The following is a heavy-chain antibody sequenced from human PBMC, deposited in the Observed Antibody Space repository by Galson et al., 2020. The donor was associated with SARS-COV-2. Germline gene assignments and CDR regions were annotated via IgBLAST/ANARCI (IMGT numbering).Heavy chain of an antibody. D-gene: IGHD3-16*02. CDR2: IYYSRST. V-gene: IGHV4-59*01. Sequence: SETLSLTCTVSGGSISSYYWSWIRQPPGKGLGWSGYIYYSRSTDYNPSLKSRATISVDTSKNQFSLKLSSVTAADTAVYYCARVLFCPTTDYVWGSYRYTCGMDVWGQGTTVTVSS. J-gene: IGHJ6*02. CDR1: GGSISSYY. CDR3: ARVLFCPTTDYVWGSYRYTCGMDV.